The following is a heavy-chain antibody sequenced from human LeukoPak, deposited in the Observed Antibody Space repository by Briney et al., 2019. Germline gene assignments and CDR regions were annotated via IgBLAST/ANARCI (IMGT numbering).Heavy chain of an antibody. D-gene: IGHD2-8*01. CDR3: ARLTMVPGNLYYDMDV. V-gene: IGHV4-61*02. Sequence: SETLSLTCTVSGGSISSGSYYWSWIRQPAGKGLEWIGRFYTSGSTDYNPSLKSRVTISVDTSNNQFSLNLRFVTAADTAVYYCARLTMVPGNLYYDMDVWGQGTTVTVSS. J-gene: IGHJ6*02. CDR1: GGSISSGSYY. CDR2: FYTSGST.